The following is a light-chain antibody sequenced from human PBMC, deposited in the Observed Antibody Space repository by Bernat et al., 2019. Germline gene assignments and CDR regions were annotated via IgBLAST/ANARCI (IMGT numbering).Light chain of an antibody. CDR1: TSNIGADYD. J-gene: IGLJ3*02. CDR3: QSYDSSRSERV. Sequence: QSVLTQPPSVSGAPGQRITISCTGSTSNIGADYDVHWYQQFPGKAPKLLIYGNNNRPSGVPDRFSGAKSGSSASLAITGLQPKDEAEYYCQSYDSSRSERVFGGGTKLTVL. CDR2: GNN. V-gene: IGLV1-40*01.